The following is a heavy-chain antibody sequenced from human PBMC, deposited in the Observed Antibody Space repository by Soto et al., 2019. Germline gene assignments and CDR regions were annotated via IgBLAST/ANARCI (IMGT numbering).Heavy chain of an antibody. V-gene: IGHV1-69*13. CDR3: AGAYSSLSGGGIDV. Sequence: SVKVSCKASGGTFSSYAISWVRQAPGQGLEWMGGIIPIFGTANYAQKFQGRVTITADESTSTAYMELSSLRSEDTAVYYCAGAYSSLSGGGIDVWGQGTTVTVSS. CDR1: GGTFSSYA. D-gene: IGHD6-13*01. CDR2: IIPIFGTA. J-gene: IGHJ6*02.